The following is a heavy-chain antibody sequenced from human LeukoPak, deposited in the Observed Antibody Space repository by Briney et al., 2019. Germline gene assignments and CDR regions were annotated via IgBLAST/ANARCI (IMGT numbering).Heavy chain of an antibody. D-gene: IGHD5-18*01. J-gene: IGHJ4*02. CDR1: GGPISSTSYY. CDR3: ARHVGRNLEDTITDC. Sequence: SETLSLTCTVSGGPISSTSYYWGWIRQPPGKGLEWIGSIYYSGTTYYNPSLKSRVTISVDTSKKQFSLKLSSVTAADTAVYYCARHVGRNLEDTITDCWGQGTLVTVSS. V-gene: IGHV4-39*01. CDR2: IYYSGTT.